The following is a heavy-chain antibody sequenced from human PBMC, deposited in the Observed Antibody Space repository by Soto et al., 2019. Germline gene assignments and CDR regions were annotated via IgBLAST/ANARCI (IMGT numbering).Heavy chain of an antibody. D-gene: IGHD4-17*01. J-gene: IGHJ4*02. CDR2: ISNNGGTI. CDR1: GFSFSNHH. Sequence: EVQLVESGGGLVQPGGSLRLSCAGSGFSFSNHHMHLVRQAPGKGLEYVSGISNNGGTIYYANSVKGRFTISRDNSKNTLFLQMGDLRNEDMAVYYCAKVRKTYGDYDYWGQGTLVTVSS. V-gene: IGHV3-64*01. CDR3: AKVRKTYGDYDY.